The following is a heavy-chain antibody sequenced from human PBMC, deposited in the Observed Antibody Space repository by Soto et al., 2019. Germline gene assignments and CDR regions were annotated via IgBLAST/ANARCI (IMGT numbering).Heavy chain of an antibody. Sequence: ASVKVSCKASGYIFTDYYMHWVRQAPGQELEWMGRINPNSGSTNYAQKFQGRVTMTTDTSISTAYTELSSLRSDDTAVYYCARVKASGWLNWLDPWGQGTLVTVSS. V-gene: IGHV1-2*06. CDR3: ARVKASGWLNWLDP. D-gene: IGHD6-19*01. J-gene: IGHJ5*02. CDR1: GYIFTDYY. CDR2: INPNSGST.